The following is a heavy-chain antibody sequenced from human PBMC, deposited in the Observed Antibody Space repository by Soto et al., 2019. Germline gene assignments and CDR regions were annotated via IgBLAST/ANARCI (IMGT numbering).Heavy chain of an antibody. V-gene: IGHV1-69*01. J-gene: IGHJ6*02. Sequence: QVQLVQSGAEVKKPGSSVKVSCKASGGTFSSYAISWVRQAPGQGLEWMGGIIPIFGTANYAQKFQGRVTITADESTSTAYMVLSSLRSEDTAVYYCARGIQETYYYYYGMDVWGQGTTVTVSS. CDR2: IIPIFGTA. D-gene: IGHD5-18*01. CDR3: ARGIQETYYYYYGMDV. CDR1: GGTFSSYA.